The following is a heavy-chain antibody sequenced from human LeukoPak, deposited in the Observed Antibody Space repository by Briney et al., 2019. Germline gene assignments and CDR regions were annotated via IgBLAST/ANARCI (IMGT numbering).Heavy chain of an antibody. V-gene: IGHV3-23*01. Sequence: GGSLRLSCAASGFTFSSYTMSWVRQAPGKGLEWVSAISGSGGSTYYADSVKGRFTISRDNSKNTLYLQMNSLRAEDTAVYYCGRSSWYTLVGNWFDPWGQGTLVTVS. D-gene: IGHD6-13*01. CDR1: GFTFSSYT. CDR3: GRSSWYTLVGNWFDP. J-gene: IGHJ5*02. CDR2: ISGSGGST.